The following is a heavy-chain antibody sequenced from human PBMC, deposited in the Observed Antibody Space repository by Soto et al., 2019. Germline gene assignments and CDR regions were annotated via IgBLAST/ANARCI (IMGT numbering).Heavy chain of an antibody. CDR3: TRVPEGIVGATTGAFDI. CDR1: GFTFGDYA. CDR2: IRSKAYGGTT. Sequence: GSRRLSCTASGFTFGDYAMTWVRQAPGKGLEWVGFIRSKAYGGTTEYAASVKGRFTISRDDSKSIAYLQMNSLKTEDTAVYYCTRVPEGIVGATTGAFDIWGQGTMVTVSS. D-gene: IGHD1-26*01. J-gene: IGHJ3*02. V-gene: IGHV3-49*04.